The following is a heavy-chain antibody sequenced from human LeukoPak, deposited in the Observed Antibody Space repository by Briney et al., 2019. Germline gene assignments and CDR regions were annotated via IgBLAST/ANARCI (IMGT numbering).Heavy chain of an antibody. Sequence: GGSLRLSCEASGITFSSYSINWVRQAPGRGLEWVSYISASNSTIYYADSVKGRFTISRDNAKNSMYLQMNSLRAEDTAVYYCAKPDDSSGYYLYYFDYWGQGTLVTVSS. CDR3: AKPDDSSGYYLYYFDY. J-gene: IGHJ4*02. CDR1: GITFSSYS. V-gene: IGHV3-48*01. CDR2: ISASNSTI. D-gene: IGHD3-22*01.